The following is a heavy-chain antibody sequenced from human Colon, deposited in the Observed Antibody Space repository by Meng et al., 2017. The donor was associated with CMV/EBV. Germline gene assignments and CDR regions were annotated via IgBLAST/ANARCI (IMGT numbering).Heavy chain of an antibody. CDR2: ISDDGTHE. CDR3: AKEIRTVAVHFDY. J-gene: IGHJ4*02. V-gene: IGHV3-30*18. CDR1: GFTFRNYG. Sequence: QVQLVESGGGVVQPGASLRLSCAVSGFTFRNYGMHWVRQAPGRGLEWVALISDDGTHENSADSVKGRFTISRDNSKNILYLQMDDLRLEDTAVYFCAKEIRTVAVHFDYWGQGTLVTVSS. D-gene: IGHD6-19*01.